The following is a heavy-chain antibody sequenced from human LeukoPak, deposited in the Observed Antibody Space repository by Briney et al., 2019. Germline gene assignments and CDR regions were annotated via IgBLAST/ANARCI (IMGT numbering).Heavy chain of an antibody. V-gene: IGHV1-69*04. CDR1: GGTFSSYA. J-gene: IGHJ4*02. CDR2: IIPILGIA. CDR3: ARGALEQQLLIHFDY. D-gene: IGHD6-13*01. Sequence: GSSVKVSCKASGGTFSSYAISWVRQAPGQGLEWMGRIIPILGIANYAQKFQGRVTITADKSTSTAYMELYSLRSDDTAVYYCARGALEQQLLIHFDYWGQGTLVTASS.